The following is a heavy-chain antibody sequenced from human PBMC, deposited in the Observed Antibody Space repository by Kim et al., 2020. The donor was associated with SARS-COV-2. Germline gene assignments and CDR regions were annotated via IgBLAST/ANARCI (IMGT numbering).Heavy chain of an antibody. Sequence: ASVKVSCKASRYTFTSYALNWVRQAPGQGLEWMGWINTNTGNPTYAQGFTGRFVFSLDTSVSTAYLQISSLKAEDTAVYYCWISSERLLDVGFDIGGHGT. V-gene: IGHV7-4-1*02. J-gene: IGHJ3*02. CDR1: RYTFTSYA. CDR2: INTNTGNP. D-gene: IGHD3-22*01. CDR3: WISSERLLDVGFDI.